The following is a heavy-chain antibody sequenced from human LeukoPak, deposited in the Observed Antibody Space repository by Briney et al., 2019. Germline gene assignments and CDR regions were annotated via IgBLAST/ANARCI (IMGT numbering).Heavy chain of an antibody. D-gene: IGHD2-15*01. CDR2: ISADNGNT. CDR3: ARDTLLGYCSGGSCYSEDY. V-gene: IGHV1-18*01. Sequence: ASVKVSCKASGYTFTSYGISWVRQAPGQGLEWMGWISADNGNTNYAQKLQGRVTMTTDTSTSTAYMELRSLRSDDTAVYYCARDTLLGYCSGGSCYSEDYWGQGTLVTVSS. J-gene: IGHJ4*02. CDR1: GYTFTSYG.